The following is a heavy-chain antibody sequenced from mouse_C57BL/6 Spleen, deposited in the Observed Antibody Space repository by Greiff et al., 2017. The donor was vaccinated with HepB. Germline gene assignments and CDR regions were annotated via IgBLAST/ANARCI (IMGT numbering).Heavy chain of an antibody. J-gene: IGHJ3*01. Sequence: QVQLQQPGAELVRPGSSVKLSCKASGYTFTSYWMHWVKQRPIQGLEWIGNIDPSDSETHYNQKFKDKATLTVDKSSSTAYMQLSSLTSEDSAFYYCASDSTYGFDYWGQGTLVTVSA. D-gene: IGHD5-1*01. V-gene: IGHV1-52*01. CDR1: GYTFTSYW. CDR3: ASDSTYGFDY. CDR2: IDPSDSET.